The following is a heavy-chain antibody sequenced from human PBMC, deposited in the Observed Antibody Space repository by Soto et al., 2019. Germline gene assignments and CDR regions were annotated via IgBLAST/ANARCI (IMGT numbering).Heavy chain of an antibody. J-gene: IGHJ4*02. CDR1: GFTFSGYA. V-gene: IGHV3-30*04. D-gene: IGHD6-6*01. Sequence: QVQLVESGGGVVQPGRSLRLSCAASGFTFSGYAMHWVRQAPGKGLEWVAATSYDENFKYYADSVKGRFTISRYNSKNPLFLQMNSLRTEDTAMYYCARQGGSSGIWYFDYWGQGSLVTVSS. CDR3: ARQGGSSGIWYFDY. CDR2: TSYDENFK.